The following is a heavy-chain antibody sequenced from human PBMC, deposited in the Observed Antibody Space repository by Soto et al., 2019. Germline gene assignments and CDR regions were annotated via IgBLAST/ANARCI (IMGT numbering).Heavy chain of an antibody. Sequence: ASVKVSCKASGYTFTSYVISWVRQAAGQGLEWMGWISAYNGNTNYAQKLQGRVTMTTDTSTSTAYMELRSLRSDDTAVYYCARDRLNCGGDRYYFNYWGQGTLVTVSS. J-gene: IGHJ4*02. D-gene: IGHD2-21*02. CDR3: ARDRLNCGGDRYYFNY. CDR2: ISAYNGNT. CDR1: GYTFTSYV. V-gene: IGHV1-18*01.